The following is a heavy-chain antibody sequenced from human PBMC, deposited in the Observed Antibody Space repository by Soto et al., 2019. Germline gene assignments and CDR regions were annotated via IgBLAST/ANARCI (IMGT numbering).Heavy chain of an antibody. V-gene: IGHV1-18*01. CDR3: ARDGVYCSSTSCFLSSWLDP. Sequence: ASVKVSCKASGYTFTSYGISWVRQAPGQGLEWMGWISAYNGNTNYAQKLQGRVTMTTDTSTSTAYMELRSLRSDDTAVYYCARDGVYCSSTSCFLSSWLDPWGQGPWVTVS. D-gene: IGHD2-2*01. CDR1: GYTFTSYG. J-gene: IGHJ5*02. CDR2: ISAYNGNT.